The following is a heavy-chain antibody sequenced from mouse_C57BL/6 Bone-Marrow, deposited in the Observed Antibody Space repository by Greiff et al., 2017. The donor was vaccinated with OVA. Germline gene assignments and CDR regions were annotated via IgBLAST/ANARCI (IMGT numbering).Heavy chain of an antibody. Sequence: VKLQESGAELARPGASVKLSCKASGYTFTSYGISWVKQRTGQGLEWIGEIYPRSGNTYYNEKFKGKATLTADKSSSTAYMELRSLTSEDSAVYFCARCNYGSSPKYFDVWGTGTTVTVSS. V-gene: IGHV1-81*01. CDR1: GYTFTSYG. CDR2: IYPRSGNT. D-gene: IGHD1-1*01. J-gene: IGHJ1*03. CDR3: ARCNYGSSPKYFDV.